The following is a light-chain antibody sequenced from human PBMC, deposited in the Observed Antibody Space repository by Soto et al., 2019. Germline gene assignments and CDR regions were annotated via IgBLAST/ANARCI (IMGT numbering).Light chain of an antibody. J-gene: IGKJ2*01. CDR3: QQYNNWPPYT. V-gene: IGKV3-15*01. CDR2: GAS. Sequence: DIVMTQSPATLSVSPGERVTLSCRASQSVRSNLAWFQQKPGQTPRLLIYGASTRATGVPARFSGSGSGTEFTLTISSLQSEDFAVYYCQQYNNWPPYTFGLGTKLEIK. CDR1: QSVRSN.